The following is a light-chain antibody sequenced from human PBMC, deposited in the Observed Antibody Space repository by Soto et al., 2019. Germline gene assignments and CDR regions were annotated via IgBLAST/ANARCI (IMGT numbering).Light chain of an antibody. V-gene: IGKV3-20*01. Sequence: EIVLTQSPGTLSLSPGERATLSCRASQSVASNYLAWYQQKPGQAPRLLIYGASSRATGIPDRFSGSGCETDFTLTVSRLEPEDFAVYYCQQYGNTPRTFDQGTKVEIK. CDR1: QSVASNY. CDR3: QQYGNTPRT. CDR2: GAS. J-gene: IGKJ1*01.